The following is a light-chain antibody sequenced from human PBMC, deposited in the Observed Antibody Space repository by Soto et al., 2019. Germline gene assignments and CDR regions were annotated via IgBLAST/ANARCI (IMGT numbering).Light chain of an antibody. CDR3: SSYTSSSTYV. Sequence: QSALTQPASVSGSPGQSITISCTGTSSDFGGYNYVSWYQQHPGKAPTLMIYDVSNRPSGVSNRFSGSKSGNTASLTISGLQAEDEADYYCSSYTSSSTYVFGTGTQLTVL. J-gene: IGLJ1*01. CDR2: DVS. CDR1: SSDFGGYNY. V-gene: IGLV2-14*01.